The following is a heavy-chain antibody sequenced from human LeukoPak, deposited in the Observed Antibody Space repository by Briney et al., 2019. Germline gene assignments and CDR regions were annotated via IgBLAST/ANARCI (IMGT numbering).Heavy chain of an antibody. CDR2: IKQDGSEE. Sequence: PGGSLLLSCATSGFTFSSYLMSWVRQAPGKGLEWVANIKQDGSEEVYVDSVKGRFTISRDNAKNSLFLQMNTLRAEDTAVYYCARDPYSSTWFYGMDVWGQGTTVTVSS. V-gene: IGHV3-7*05. CDR3: ARDPYSSTWFYGMDV. D-gene: IGHD6-6*01. CDR1: GFTFSSYL. J-gene: IGHJ6*02.